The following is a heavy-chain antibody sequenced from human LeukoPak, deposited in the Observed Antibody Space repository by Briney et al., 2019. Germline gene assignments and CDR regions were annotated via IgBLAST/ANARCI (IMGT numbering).Heavy chain of an antibody. D-gene: IGHD2-8*02. CDR1: GFTFSNYW. CDR3: ARSLVTGNPWAFDY. V-gene: IGHV3-21*01. J-gene: IGHJ4*02. CDR2: ISSSSSYI. Sequence: GGSLRLSCEGSGFTFSNYWMGWVRQAPGKGLEWVSSISSSSSYIYYADSVKGRFTISRDNAKNSLYLQMNSLGAEDTAVYYCARSLVTGNPWAFDYWGQGTLVTVSS.